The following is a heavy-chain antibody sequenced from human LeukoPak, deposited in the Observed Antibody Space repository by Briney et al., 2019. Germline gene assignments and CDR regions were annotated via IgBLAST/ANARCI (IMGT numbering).Heavy chain of an antibody. CDR2: VYDSGTT. CDR1: GGALSTYY. D-gene: IGHD1-26*01. J-gene: IGHJ4*03. Sequence: SETLSLTCSVSGGALSTYYSSWVRQTPGKGLEWSGYVYDSGTTNYNPSLKGRVTISSDTPKNQFSLTPRSVNAADTAIYYCARHGGSLGYFDYWGQGTLVTVSS. CDR3: ARHGGSLGYFDY. V-gene: IGHV4-59*08.